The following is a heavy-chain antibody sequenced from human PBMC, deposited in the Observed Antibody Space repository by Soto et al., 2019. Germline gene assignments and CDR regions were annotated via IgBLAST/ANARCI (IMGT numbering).Heavy chain of an antibody. CDR1: GFTFSSYW. V-gene: IGHV3-7*03. Sequence: EVQLVESGGGLVQPGGSLRLSCAASGFTFSSYWMSWVRQAPGKGLEWVANIKQDGSEKYYVDSVKGRFTISRDNAKNSLYLQMNSLRAEDTAVYYCARAPTYYDILTGARYYYGMDVWGQGTTVTVSS. CDR3: ARAPTYYDILTGARYYYGMDV. J-gene: IGHJ6*02. CDR2: IKQDGSEK. D-gene: IGHD3-9*01.